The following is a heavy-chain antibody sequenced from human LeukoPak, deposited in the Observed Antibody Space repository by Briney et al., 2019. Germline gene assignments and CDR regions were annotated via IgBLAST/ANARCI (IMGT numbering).Heavy chain of an antibody. CDR2: MNPNSGNT. V-gene: IGHV1-8*01. CDR1: GYTFTSYD. CDR3: ARGLRITIFGVVIRPGDWFDP. D-gene: IGHD3-3*01. J-gene: IGHJ5*02. Sequence: ASVKVSCKASGYTFTSYDINWVRQATGQGLEWMGWMNPNSGNTGYAQKFQGRVTMTRNTSISTAYMELSSLRSEDTAVYYCARGLRITIFGVVIRPGDWFDPWGQGTLVTVSS.